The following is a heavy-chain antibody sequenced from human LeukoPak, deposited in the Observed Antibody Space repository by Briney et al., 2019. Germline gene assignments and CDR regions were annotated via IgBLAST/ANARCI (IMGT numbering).Heavy chain of an antibody. CDR3: ARDPHTYYYDSSGYSVKSGGLDY. D-gene: IGHD3-22*01. CDR1: GFTFSSYC. Sequence: PGRSLRLSYAASGFTFSSYCMHWVRQAPGKWLEWVAVIWYDGSNKYYADAVKGRFNISRDNSKNTLYLQMDGMRAEDTAVYYCARDPHTYYYDSSGYSVKSGGLDYWGQGTLVTVSS. J-gene: IGHJ4*02. V-gene: IGHV3-33*01. CDR2: IWYDGSNK.